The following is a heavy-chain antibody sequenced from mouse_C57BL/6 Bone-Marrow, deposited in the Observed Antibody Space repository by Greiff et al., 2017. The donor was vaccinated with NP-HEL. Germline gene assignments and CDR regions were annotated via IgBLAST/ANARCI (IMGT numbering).Heavy chain of an antibody. CDR3: ARRWYYGSSYFLDY. D-gene: IGHD1-1*01. V-gene: IGHV1-64*01. CDR1: GYTFTSYW. J-gene: IGHJ2*01. CDR2: IHPNSGST. Sequence: QVQLQQSGAELVKPGASVKLSCKASGYTFTSYWMHWVKQRPGQGLEWIGMIHPNSGSTNYNEKFKSKATLTVDKSSSTAYMQLSSLTSEDSAVYYCARRWYYGSSYFLDYWGQGTTLTVSS.